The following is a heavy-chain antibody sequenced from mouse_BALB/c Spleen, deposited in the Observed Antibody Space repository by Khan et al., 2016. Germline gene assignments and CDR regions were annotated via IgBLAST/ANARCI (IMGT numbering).Heavy chain of an antibody. J-gene: IGHJ2*01. V-gene: IGHV1S135*01. D-gene: IGHD1-1*01. CDR2: IDPYNGDT. CDR1: AYAFTSYN. Sequence: VQLQQSGPELVKPGASVKVSCKASAYAFTSYNMFWVKQSHGKSLEWIGYIDPYNGDTNYNQNFKGKATLTVDTSSSTAYMHLNSLTSEDSAVYYGAREGITTVVTKGLDYWGQGTTLTVSS. CDR3: AREGITTVVTKGLDY.